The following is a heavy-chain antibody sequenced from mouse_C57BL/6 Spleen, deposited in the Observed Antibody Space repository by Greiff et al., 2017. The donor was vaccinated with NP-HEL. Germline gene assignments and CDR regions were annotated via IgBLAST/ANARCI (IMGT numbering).Heavy chain of an antibody. V-gene: IGHV5-4*01. CDR2: ISDGGSYT. J-gene: IGHJ2*01. CDR1: GFTFSSYA. CDR3: ARDELVTGNYFDY. Sequence: EVQRVESGGGLVKPGGSLKLSCAASGFTFSSYAMSWVRQTPEKRLEWVATISDGGSYTYYPDNVKGRFTISRDNAKNNLYLQMSHLKSEDTAMYYCARDELVTGNYFDYWGQGTTLTVSS. D-gene: IGHD4-1*01.